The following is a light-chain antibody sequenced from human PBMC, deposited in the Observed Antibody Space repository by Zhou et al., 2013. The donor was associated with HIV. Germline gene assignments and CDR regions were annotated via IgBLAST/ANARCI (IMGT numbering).Light chain of an antibody. J-gene: IGKJ4*01. CDR1: QGISSA. Sequence: IQMTQSPSSLSASVGDRVTITCRASQGISSALAWYQQKPGKAPSLLIYDASSLESGVPSRFGGSGSGTDFTLTISSLQPEDFATYYCQQFNSYPFTFGGGTKVEIK. CDR3: QQFNSYPFT. CDR2: DAS. V-gene: IGKV1-13*02.